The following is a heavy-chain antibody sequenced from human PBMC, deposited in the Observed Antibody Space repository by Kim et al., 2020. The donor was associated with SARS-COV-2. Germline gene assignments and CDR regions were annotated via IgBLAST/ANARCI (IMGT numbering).Heavy chain of an antibody. J-gene: IGHJ2*01. CDR2: IYYSGST. D-gene: IGHD3-9*01. CDR1: GGSISSSSYY. Sequence: SETLSLTCTVSGGSISSSSYYWGWIRQPPGKGLEWIGSIYYSGSTYYNPSLKSRVTISVDTSKNQFSLKLSSVTAADTAVYYCAAGGYYDILTGYYFTRLEYFDLWGRGTLVTVSS. CDR3: AAGGYYDILTGYYFTRLEYFDL. V-gene: IGHV4-39*01.